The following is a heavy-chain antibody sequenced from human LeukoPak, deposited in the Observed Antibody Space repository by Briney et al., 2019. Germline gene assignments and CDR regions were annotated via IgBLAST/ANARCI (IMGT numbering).Heavy chain of an antibody. CDR1: GFTFSSYE. D-gene: IGHD1-26*01. V-gene: IGHV3-48*03. Sequence: PGGSLRLSCAASGFTFSSYEMNWVRQAPGKGLEWVSYISSSGSTIYYADSVKGRFTISRDNAKNSLYLQMNSLRAEDTAVYYRARPGSYLNDYWGQGTLVTVSS. CDR2: ISSSGSTI. CDR3: ARPGSYLNDY. J-gene: IGHJ4*02.